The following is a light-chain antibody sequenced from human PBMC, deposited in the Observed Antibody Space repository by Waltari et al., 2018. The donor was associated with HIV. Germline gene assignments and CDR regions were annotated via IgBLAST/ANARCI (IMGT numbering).Light chain of an antibody. CDR3: QQYGSSPPKT. J-gene: IGKJ1*01. CDR1: QSVSSSY. V-gene: IGKV3-20*01. CDR2: GAS. Sequence: EIVLTQAPGTLSLSPGERATLSCRASQSVSSSYLAWYQQKPGQAPSILIYGASSRATGIQDRFSGSGSGTDFTLSISRLEPEDFAVYYCQQYGSSPPKTFGQGTKVEIK.